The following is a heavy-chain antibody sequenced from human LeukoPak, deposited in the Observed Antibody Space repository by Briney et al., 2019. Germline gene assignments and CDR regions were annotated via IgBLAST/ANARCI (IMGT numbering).Heavy chain of an antibody. CDR1: GFTFSSYG. CDR2: IRYDGSNK. Sequence: GGSLRLSCAASGFTFSSYGMHWVRQAPGKGLEWVAFIRYDGSNKYYADSVKGRFTISRDNSKSTLYLQMNSLRAEDTAVYYCAKDAVAYYYDSSGYYRIYYYYMDVWGKGTTVTVSS. V-gene: IGHV3-30*02. CDR3: AKDAVAYYYDSSGYYRIYYYYMDV. J-gene: IGHJ6*03. D-gene: IGHD3-22*01.